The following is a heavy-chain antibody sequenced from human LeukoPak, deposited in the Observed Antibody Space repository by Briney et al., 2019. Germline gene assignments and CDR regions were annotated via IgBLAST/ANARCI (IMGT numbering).Heavy chain of an antibody. V-gene: IGHV3-9*03. CDR2: ISWNSGSI. CDR3: AVGATTQDDAFDI. CDR1: GFTFDDYA. J-gene: IGHJ3*02. D-gene: IGHD1-26*01. Sequence: GGSLRLSCAASGFTFDDYAMHWVRQAPGKGLEGVSGISWNSGSIGYADSVKGRFTISRDNAKNSLYLQMNSLRAEDMALYYCAVGATTQDDAFDIWGQGTMVTVSS.